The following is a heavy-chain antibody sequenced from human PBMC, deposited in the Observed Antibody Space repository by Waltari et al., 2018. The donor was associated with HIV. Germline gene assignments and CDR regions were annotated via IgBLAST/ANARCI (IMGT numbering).Heavy chain of an antibody. J-gene: IGHJ4*02. D-gene: IGHD6-19*01. CDR1: GFAFESFG. CDR2: ISFDGNHE. V-gene: IGHV3-30*02. Sequence: QVHLMESGGGVVQPGGSLRLSCTTSGFAFESFGMYWVRQAPGKTVEWISFISFDGNHEYYTNSVKGRFTSSRDNVKKMMFLQITNLKSEDSALYYCSKRVTQKRGSGWGIDFWGQGSLVTVSS. CDR3: SKRVTQKRGSGWGIDF.